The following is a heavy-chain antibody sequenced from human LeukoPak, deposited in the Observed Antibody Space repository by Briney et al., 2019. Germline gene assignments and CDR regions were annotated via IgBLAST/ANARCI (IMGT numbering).Heavy chain of an antibody. D-gene: IGHD3-10*01. Sequence: GASVKVSCKASGYTFTSYGISWVRQAPGQGLEWMGWISAYNGNTNYAQKLQGRVAMTTDTSTSTAYMELRSLRSDDTAVYYCARESANYYGSGSYANYFDYWGQGTLVTVSS. CDR3: ARESANYYGSGSYANYFDY. CDR1: GYTFTSYG. CDR2: ISAYNGNT. V-gene: IGHV1-18*01. J-gene: IGHJ4*02.